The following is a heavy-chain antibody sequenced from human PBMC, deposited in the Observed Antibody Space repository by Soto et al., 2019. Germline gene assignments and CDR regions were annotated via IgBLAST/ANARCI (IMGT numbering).Heavy chain of an antibody. J-gene: IGHJ6*02. CDR1: GFTFSDFY. CDR3: ARGSSVRGMNA. D-gene: IGHD6-13*01. Sequence: GGSLRLSCAASGFTFSDFYMSWVRQAPGKGLEWVAYISGADPYMKYADAVRGRFTISRDNAKNSVYLQMNSLRDDDTAVYYCARGSSVRGMNAWGQGTTVTVSS. CDR2: ISGADPYM. V-gene: IGHV3-11*06.